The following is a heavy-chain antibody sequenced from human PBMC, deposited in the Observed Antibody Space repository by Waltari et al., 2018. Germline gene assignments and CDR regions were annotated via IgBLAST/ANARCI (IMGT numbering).Heavy chain of an antibody. V-gene: IGHV4-4*03. J-gene: IGHJ4*02. Sequence: QVQLQESGPGLVKPPETLSLTCTVSGNPLSRGHWLSWVRQSPGKGLEWIGQVHGSGKTNYNPSLESRVSISKDTSNKQFSLKLTFATAADTAVYYCARDRGRGLYLDSWGQGILVTVSP. CDR1: GNPLSRGHW. CDR2: VHGSGKT. CDR3: ARDRGRGLYLDS. D-gene: IGHD2-15*01.